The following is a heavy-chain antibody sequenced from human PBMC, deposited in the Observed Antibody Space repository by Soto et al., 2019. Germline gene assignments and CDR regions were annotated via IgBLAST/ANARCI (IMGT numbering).Heavy chain of an antibody. CDR1: GYSFTSYW. Sequence: GESLKISCNGSGYSFTSYWIGWVRQMPGKGLEWMGIIYPGDSDTRYSPSFQGQVTLSADKSISTAYLQWSSLKASDTAMYYCASQEMATKNVDAFDIWGQGTMVTVSS. V-gene: IGHV5-51*01. D-gene: IGHD5-12*01. CDR3: ASQEMATKNVDAFDI. J-gene: IGHJ3*02. CDR2: IYPGDSDT.